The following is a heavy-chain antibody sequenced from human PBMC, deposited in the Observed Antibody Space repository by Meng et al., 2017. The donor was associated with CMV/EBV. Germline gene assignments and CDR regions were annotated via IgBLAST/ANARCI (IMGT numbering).Heavy chain of an antibody. CDR1: GFIFSSYG. J-gene: IGHJ6*02. D-gene: IGHD2-2*01. CDR2: IWYDGSNK. CDR3: ARGPLYCSSTSCLTWDYYYYYGMDV. Sequence: GESLKISCEASGFIFSSYGMHWVRQAPGKGLEWVAVIWYDGSNKYYADSVKGRFTISRDNSKNTLYLQMNSLRAEDTAVYYCARGPLYCSSTSCLTWDYYYYYGMDVWGQGTTVTVSS. V-gene: IGHV3-33*01.